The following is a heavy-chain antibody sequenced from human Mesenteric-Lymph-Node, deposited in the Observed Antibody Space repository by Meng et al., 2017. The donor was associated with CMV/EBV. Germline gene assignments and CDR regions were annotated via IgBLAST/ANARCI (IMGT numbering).Heavy chain of an antibody. J-gene: IGHJ5*02. Sequence: GGSLRLSCAASRFTCSSYAMHRVRQTPGKGLEWVSTIGGLDSNTCYADSVKGRFTISRDNSKNTLYLQMIGLRVEDTALYYCARRGGRGSGGWFDPWGQGTLVTVSS. V-gene: IGHV3-23*01. CDR2: IGGLDSNT. D-gene: IGHD2-15*01. CDR1: RFTCSSYA. CDR3: ARRGGRGSGGWFDP.